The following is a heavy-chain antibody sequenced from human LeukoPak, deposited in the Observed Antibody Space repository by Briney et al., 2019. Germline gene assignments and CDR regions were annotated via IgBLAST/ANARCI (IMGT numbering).Heavy chain of an antibody. Sequence: GGSLRLSCAASGFTFSSYWMSWVRQAPGKGLGWVANIKQDGSEKNSVDSVKGRFTISRDNAKNSLYLQMNSLRVEDTAVYYCARDRYSSSWGQGTLVTVSS. D-gene: IGHD6-13*01. J-gene: IGHJ4*02. V-gene: IGHV3-7*01. CDR3: ARDRYSSS. CDR2: IKQDGSEK. CDR1: GFTFSSYW.